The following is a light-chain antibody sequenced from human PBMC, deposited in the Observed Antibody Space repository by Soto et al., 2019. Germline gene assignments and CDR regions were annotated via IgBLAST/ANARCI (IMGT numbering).Light chain of an antibody. CDR2: DAS. CDR3: QQYVNSIT. J-gene: IGKJ5*01. Sequence: TVLTQSPGTLSLSPGERATLSCRASQSVSSYLAWYQQKLGQAPRLLIYDASNRATGIPDTFSGSGSGTDFTLTISRLEPEDFAVYYCQQYVNSITFGQGTRLEIK. CDR1: QSVSSY. V-gene: IGKV3-20*01.